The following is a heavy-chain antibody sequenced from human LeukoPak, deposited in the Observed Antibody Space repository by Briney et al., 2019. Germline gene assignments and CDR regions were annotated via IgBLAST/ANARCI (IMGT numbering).Heavy chain of an antibody. CDR1: GFTFSDYY. J-gene: IGHJ4*02. D-gene: IGHD3-22*01. V-gene: IGHV3-11*01. CDR3: ARDPDYYDSSGSGY. Sequence: PGGSLRLSCAASGFTFSDYYMSWIRQAPGKGLEWVSYISSSGSTIYYADSVKGRFTISRDNAKNSLYPQMNSLRAEDTAVYYCARDPDYYDSSGSGYWGQGTLVTVSS. CDR2: ISSSGSTI.